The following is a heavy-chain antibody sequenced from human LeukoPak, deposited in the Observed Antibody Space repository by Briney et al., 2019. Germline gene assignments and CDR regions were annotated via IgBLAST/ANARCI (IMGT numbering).Heavy chain of an antibody. Sequence: GASVKVSCKASGGTFSSYAISWVGQAPGQRLESMGRIIPILGIANYAQKFQGRVTITADKSTSTAYMELRSLRSEDTAVYYCAREVGYYNSSGSPLRQFDYWGQGTLVTVSS. V-gene: IGHV1-69*04. CDR1: GGTFSSYA. J-gene: IGHJ4*02. CDR3: AREVGYYNSSGSPLRQFDY. D-gene: IGHD3-22*01. CDR2: IIPILGIA.